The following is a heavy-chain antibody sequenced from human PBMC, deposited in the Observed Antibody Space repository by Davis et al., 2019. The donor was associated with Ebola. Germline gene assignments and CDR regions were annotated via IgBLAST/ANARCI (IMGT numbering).Heavy chain of an antibody. V-gene: IGHV1-18*01. Sequence: ASVKVSCKASGYTFTSYGISWVRQAPGQGLEWMGWINPYNGNTKSAQKLQGRVTMTTDTSTSTAYMELRSLTSDDTAVYHCARDPGYYRVDYWGQGTLVTVSS. CDR2: INPYNGNT. CDR3: ARDPGYYRVDY. D-gene: IGHD2/OR15-2a*01. CDR1: GYTFTSYG. J-gene: IGHJ4*02.